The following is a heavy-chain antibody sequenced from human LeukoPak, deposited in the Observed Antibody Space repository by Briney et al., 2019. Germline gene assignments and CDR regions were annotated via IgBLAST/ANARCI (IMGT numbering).Heavy chain of an antibody. CDR2: INHSGST. CDR3: ARGFLTMIGEGDV. J-gene: IGHJ6*02. D-gene: IGHD3-22*01. Sequence: PSETLSLTCAVYGGSFSGYYWSWIRQPPGKGLEWIGEINHSGSTNYNPSLKSRVTISVDTSKDQFSLKLSSVTAANTAVYYCARGFLTMIGEGDVWGQGTTVTVSS. CDR1: GGSFSGYY. V-gene: IGHV4-34*01.